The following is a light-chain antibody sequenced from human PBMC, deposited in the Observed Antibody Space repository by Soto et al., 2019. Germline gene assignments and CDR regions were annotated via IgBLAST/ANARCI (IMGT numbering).Light chain of an antibody. CDR1: QSFRGL. J-gene: IGKJ5*01. CDR2: DAY. V-gene: IGKV3-11*02. CDR3: QHRLLLRIT. Sequence: LTHCPLNLSLSPGEGATLYSGASQSFRGLLAWYQQKPGQAPRLLIYDAYNRATGIPPRFSGSGSGRVCARTFSSLEPEDSAVYYCQHRLLLRITFGGGTRLEIK.